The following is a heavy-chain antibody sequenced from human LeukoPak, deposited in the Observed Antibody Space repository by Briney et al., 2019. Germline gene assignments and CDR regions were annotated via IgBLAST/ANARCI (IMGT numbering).Heavy chain of an antibody. J-gene: IGHJ6*03. Sequence: GGSLRLSCAASGFTFSSYAMTWVRQAPGKGLEWVSTISGGRGDTYYTDSVKGRFTISRDNSKNTLYLQMNSLRAEDTAVYYCARDDYMDVWGKGTTVTVSS. CDR3: ARDDYMDV. CDR1: GFTFSSYA. V-gene: IGHV3-23*01. CDR2: ISGGRGDT.